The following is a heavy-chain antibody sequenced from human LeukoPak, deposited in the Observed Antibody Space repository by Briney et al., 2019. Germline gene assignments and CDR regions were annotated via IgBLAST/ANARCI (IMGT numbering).Heavy chain of an antibody. D-gene: IGHD6-13*01. J-gene: IGHJ5*02. Sequence: GGSLRLSCAASGFTFSSYSMNWVRQAPGKGLEWVSSISSSSSYIYYADSVKGRFTISRDNAKNSLYLQMNSLRAEDTAVYYCARTIAAAGTIGSFDPWGQGTLVTVSS. CDR2: ISSSSSYI. V-gene: IGHV3-21*01. CDR3: ARTIAAAGTIGSFDP. CDR1: GFTFSSYS.